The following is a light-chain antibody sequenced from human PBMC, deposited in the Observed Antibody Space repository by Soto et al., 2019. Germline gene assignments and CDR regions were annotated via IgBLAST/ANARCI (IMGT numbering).Light chain of an antibody. CDR1: QNINNY. V-gene: IGKV1-33*01. J-gene: IGKJ3*01. Sequence: DIQMTQSPSTLSASVGDRVTITCRASQNINNYLNWYQHKPGKAPKLVIYDAYNLETGVPSTFSGSGYGTDFTFIISSLRPEDIATYYCQKSDHLPLFGPGTKVDIK. CDR2: DAY. CDR3: QKSDHLPL.